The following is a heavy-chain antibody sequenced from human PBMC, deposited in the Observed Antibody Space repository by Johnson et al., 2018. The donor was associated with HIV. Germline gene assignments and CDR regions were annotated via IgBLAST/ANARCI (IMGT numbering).Heavy chain of an antibody. V-gene: IGHV3-23*04. CDR2: ISGSGGST. Sequence: MLLVESGGGLVKPGGSLRLSCAASGFTFSDYYMSWIRQAPGKGPEWVSGISGSGGSTYYADSVKGRFTISRDNSKSTLFLQMNSLRAEDTAAYSCAKADDIVTGYYKGLDAFNVCGQGTMVSVS. D-gene: IGHD3-9*01. CDR1: GFTFSDYY. J-gene: IGHJ3*01. CDR3: AKADDIVTGYYKGLDAFNV.